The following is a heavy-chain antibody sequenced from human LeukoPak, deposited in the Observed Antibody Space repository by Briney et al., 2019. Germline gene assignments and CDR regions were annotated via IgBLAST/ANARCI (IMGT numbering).Heavy chain of an antibody. CDR2: ISSSGSTT. J-gene: IGHJ5*02. Sequence: GGSLRLSCAASELTFNDYYMSWIRQAPGKGLEWIAYISSSGSTTYYADSEKGRFTVSRDNAEKSLYLQMNSLRAEDTAVYYCARRIRAVNQVAQHGDYFWFDPWGQGTLVTVSS. CDR3: ARRIRAVNQVAQHGDYFWFDP. CDR1: ELTFNDYY. D-gene: IGHD4-17*01. V-gene: IGHV3-11*01.